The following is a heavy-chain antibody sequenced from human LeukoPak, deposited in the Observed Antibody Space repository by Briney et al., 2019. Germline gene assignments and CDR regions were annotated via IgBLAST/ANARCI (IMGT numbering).Heavy chain of an antibody. CDR1: GFTFSSYW. Sequence: GSLRLSCAASGFTFSSYWMHWVRQAPGKGLVWVSRINSDGSSTSYADSVKGRFTISRDNAKNTLYLQMNSLRAEDTAVYYCARTFDYDYVWGSYRYYDIWGQGTMVTVSS. D-gene: IGHD3-16*02. V-gene: IGHV3-74*01. CDR3: ARTFDYDYVWGSYRYYDI. J-gene: IGHJ3*02. CDR2: INSDGSST.